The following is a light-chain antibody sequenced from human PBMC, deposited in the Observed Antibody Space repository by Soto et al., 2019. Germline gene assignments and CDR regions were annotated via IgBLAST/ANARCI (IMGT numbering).Light chain of an antibody. CDR2: GAS. CDR1: QSVSSSY. Sequence: IVLTQSPGTLSLSPGERATLSCRASQSVSSSYLAWYQQKPGQAPRLLIYGASSRATGIPDRFSGSGSGTDFTLTISRLEPEDFAVYYWQQYGSSLLTFGGGTKVDIK. J-gene: IGKJ4*01. V-gene: IGKV3-20*01. CDR3: QQYGSSLLT.